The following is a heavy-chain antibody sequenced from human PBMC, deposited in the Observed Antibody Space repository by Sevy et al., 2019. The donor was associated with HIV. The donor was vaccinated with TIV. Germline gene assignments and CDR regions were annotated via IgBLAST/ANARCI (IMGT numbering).Heavy chain of an antibody. J-gene: IGHJ4*02. V-gene: IGHV4-34*01. CDR3: ARGRSPKRLPLLYSGYDHMTAHFFDY. CDR2: VDHSGRT. D-gene: IGHD5-12*01. CDR1: GESVSSSY. Sequence: SETLSLTCAVYGESVSSSYWTWIRQPPGGGLGWVGEVDHSGRTSYNPSLKSRATVSLDTSKRQFSLKLNSVTAADTAVYFCARGRSPKRLPLLYSGYDHMTAHFFDYSGQGALVTVSS.